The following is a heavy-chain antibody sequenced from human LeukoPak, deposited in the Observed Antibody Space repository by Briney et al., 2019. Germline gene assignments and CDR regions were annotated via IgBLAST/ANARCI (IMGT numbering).Heavy chain of an antibody. CDR3: ASASKYYDYVRGSYRINNFDY. CDR1: GGSISSYY. CDR2: IYYSGST. Sequence: SETLSLTCTVSGGSISSYYWSWIRQPPGKGLEWIGYIYYSGSTNYNPSLKSRVTISVDTSKNQFSLKLSSVTAADTAVYYCASASKYYDYVRGSYRINNFDYWGQGTLVTVSS. V-gene: IGHV4-59*08. J-gene: IGHJ4*02. D-gene: IGHD3-16*02.